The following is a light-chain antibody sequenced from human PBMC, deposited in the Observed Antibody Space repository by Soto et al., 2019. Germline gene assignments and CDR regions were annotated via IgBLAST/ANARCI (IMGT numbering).Light chain of an antibody. Sequence: DIQMTQSPSTLSASVGDRVTITCRASQSIGSWLAWYQQKSGTAPKLLIYKASNLDSGVPSRFSGSGSGTEFTLTISSLQPDDFATYYCQQSNSYSTFGQGTKVEIK. CDR2: KAS. CDR1: QSIGSW. J-gene: IGKJ1*01. CDR3: QQSNSYST. V-gene: IGKV1-5*03.